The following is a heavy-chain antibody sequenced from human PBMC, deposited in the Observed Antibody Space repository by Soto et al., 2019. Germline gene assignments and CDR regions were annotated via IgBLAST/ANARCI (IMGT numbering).Heavy chain of an antibody. V-gene: IGHV3-23*01. Sequence: PGGSLRLSCAASGFTFSSYAMSWVRQAPGKGLEWVSAISGSGGSTYYADSVKGRFTISRDNSKNTLYLQMNSLRAEDTAVYYCAKVHLTMVRGVITHFDYWGQGTLVTVSS. CDR3: AKVHLTMVRGVITHFDY. CDR2: ISGSGGST. J-gene: IGHJ4*02. D-gene: IGHD3-10*01. CDR1: GFTFSSYA.